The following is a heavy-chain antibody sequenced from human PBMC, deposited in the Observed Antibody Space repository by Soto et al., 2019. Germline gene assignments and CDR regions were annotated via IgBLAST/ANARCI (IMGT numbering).Heavy chain of an antibody. J-gene: IGHJ4*02. CDR1: GYTFTSYY. D-gene: IGHD2-2*01. CDR2: INPSGGST. V-gene: IGHV1-46*01. CDR3: ARVGEYCSSTSCYLDLYYFDY. Sequence: QVQLVQSGAEVKKPGASVKVSCKASGYTFTSYYMHWVRQAPGQGLEWMGIINPSGGSTSYAQKFQGRVTMTRETSTSTVYMELSSLRSEDTAVYYCARVGEYCSSTSCYLDLYYFDYWGQGTLVTVSS.